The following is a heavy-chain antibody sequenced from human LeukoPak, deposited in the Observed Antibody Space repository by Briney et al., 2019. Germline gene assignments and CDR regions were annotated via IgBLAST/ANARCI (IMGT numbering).Heavy chain of an antibody. Sequence: SGGSLRLSCIASGFTFSSYAMSWVRQAPGKGLEWVAVISYDGSNKYYADSVKGRFTISRDNSKNTLYLQMNSLRAEDTAVYYCAKDPNFYYCMDVWGKGTTVTISS. CDR3: AKDPNFYYCMDV. V-gene: IGHV3-30*18. CDR2: ISYDGSNK. CDR1: GFTFSSYA. J-gene: IGHJ6*03.